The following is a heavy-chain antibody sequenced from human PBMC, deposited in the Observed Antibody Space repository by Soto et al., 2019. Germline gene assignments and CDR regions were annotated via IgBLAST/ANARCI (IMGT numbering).Heavy chain of an antibody. D-gene: IGHD6-19*01. V-gene: IGHV3-48*03. J-gene: IGHJ5*02. CDR2: ISSSGSTI. Sequence: GGSLRLSCAASGFTFSSYEMNWVRQAPGKGLEWVSYISSSGSTIYYADSVKGRFTISRDNAKNSLYLQMNSLRAEDTAVYYCARDPEAGIAVAGRWFDPWGQGTLVTVSS. CDR1: GFTFSSYE. CDR3: ARDPEAGIAVAGRWFDP.